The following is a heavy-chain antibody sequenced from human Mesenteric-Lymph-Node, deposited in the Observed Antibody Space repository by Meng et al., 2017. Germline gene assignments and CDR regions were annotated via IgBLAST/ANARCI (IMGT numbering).Heavy chain of an antibody. J-gene: IGHJ6*02. V-gene: IGHV3-21*01. Sequence: GESLKISCAASGFTFSSYSMNWVRQAPGKGLEWVSSISSSSSYIYYADSVKGRFTISRDNAEKLVFLQMNSLSAEDTAVYYCAREFDILTGYSYDYYGMDVWGQGTTVTVSS. CDR2: ISSSSSYI. D-gene: IGHD3-9*01. CDR1: GFTFSSYS. CDR3: AREFDILTGYSYDYYGMDV.